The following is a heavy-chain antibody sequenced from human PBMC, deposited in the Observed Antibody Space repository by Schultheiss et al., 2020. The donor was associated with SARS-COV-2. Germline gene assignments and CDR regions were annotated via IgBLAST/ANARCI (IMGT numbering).Heavy chain of an antibody. CDR1: GGSISSSSYY. V-gene: IGHV4-39*01. CDR3: ARGYKSMGGYYFDQ. J-gene: IGHJ4*02. CDR2: IYYSGST. D-gene: IGHD2/OR15-2a*01. Sequence: SETLSLTCAVSGGSISSSSYYWSWIRQPAGKGLEWIGSIYYSGSTYYNPSLKSRVTISVDTSKNQFSLKLSSVTAADTAMYFCARGYKSMGGYYFDQWGQGTLVTVSS.